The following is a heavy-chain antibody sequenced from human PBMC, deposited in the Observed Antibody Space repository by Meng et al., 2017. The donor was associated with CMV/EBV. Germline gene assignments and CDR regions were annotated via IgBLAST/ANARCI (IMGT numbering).Heavy chain of an antibody. D-gene: IGHD1-26*01. V-gene: IGHV1-46*01. Sequence: ASVKVSCKASGHTFTSYYMHWVRQAPGQGLEWMGIINPSGGSTSYAQKFQGRVTMTRDTSTSTVYMELSSLRSEDTAVYYCARGTLSGSSPAVFDYWGQGTLVTVSS. CDR3: ARGTLSGSSPAVFDY. CDR1: GHTFTSYY. J-gene: IGHJ4*02. CDR2: INPSGGST.